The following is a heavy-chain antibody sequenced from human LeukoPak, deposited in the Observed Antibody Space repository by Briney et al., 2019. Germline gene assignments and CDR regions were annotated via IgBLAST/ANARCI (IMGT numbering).Heavy chain of an antibody. V-gene: IGHV4-39*07. CDR3: ARGRIAAAGRRTNWFDP. Sequence: SETLSLTCTVSGGSISSSSYYWGWIRQPPGKGLEWIGSIYYSGSTYYNPSLKSRVTISVGTSKNQFSLKLSSVTAADTAVYYCARGRIAAAGRRTNWFDPWGQGTLVTVSS. D-gene: IGHD6-13*01. J-gene: IGHJ5*02. CDR1: GGSISSSSYY. CDR2: IYYSGST.